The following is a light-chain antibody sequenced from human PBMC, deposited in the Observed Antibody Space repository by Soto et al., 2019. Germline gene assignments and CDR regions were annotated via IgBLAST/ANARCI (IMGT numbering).Light chain of an antibody. V-gene: IGKV3D-15*01. CDR3: QQYGNLLWT. CDR2: GAS. J-gene: IGKJ1*01. Sequence: EIVMTQSPATLSVSPGERATLSCRASQSVSSNLAWYQQKPGQAPSLLIYGASIRATGIPDRFSGSGSGTDFTLTISRLESEDFAVYYCQQYGNLLWTFGQGTKVDIK. CDR1: QSVSSN.